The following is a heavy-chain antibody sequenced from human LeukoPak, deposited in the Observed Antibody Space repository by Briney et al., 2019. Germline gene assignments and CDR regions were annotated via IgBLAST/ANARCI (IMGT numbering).Heavy chain of an antibody. Sequence: ASVKVSCKASGGTFSSYAIIWVRQAPGQGLEWMGRIIPILGIANYAQKFQGRVTITADKSTSTAYMELSSLRSEDTAVYYCARVTSGNADYWGQGTLVTVSS. J-gene: IGHJ4*02. CDR2: IIPILGIA. CDR1: GGTFSSYA. V-gene: IGHV1-69*04. D-gene: IGHD4-23*01. CDR3: ARVTSGNADY.